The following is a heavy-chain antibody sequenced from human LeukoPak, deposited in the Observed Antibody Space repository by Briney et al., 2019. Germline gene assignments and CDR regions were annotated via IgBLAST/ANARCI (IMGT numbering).Heavy chain of an antibody. J-gene: IGHJ6*03. Sequence: ASVKVSCKASGYTFTGYYMHWVRQAPGQGLEWMGWINPNSGDTNYAQKFQGGVTMTRDTSISTAYMELSRLRSDDAAVYYCARGVTGIYYYYYMDVWGKGTTVTVSS. CDR1: GYTFTGYY. D-gene: IGHD3-10*01. CDR2: INPNSGDT. V-gene: IGHV1-2*02. CDR3: ARGVTGIYYYYYMDV.